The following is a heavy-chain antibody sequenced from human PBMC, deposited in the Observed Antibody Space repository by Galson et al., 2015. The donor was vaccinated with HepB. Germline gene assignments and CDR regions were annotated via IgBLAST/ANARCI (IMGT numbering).Heavy chain of an antibody. J-gene: IGHJ6*02. CDR3: ATDRIAVAMVGMDV. CDR1: GYTLTELS. D-gene: IGHD6-19*01. V-gene: IGHV1-24*01. CDR2: FDPEDGET. Sequence: SVKVSCKVSGYTLTELSMHWVRQAPGKGLEWMGGFDPEDGETIYAQKFQGRVTMTEDTSTDTAYMELSSLRSEDTAVYYCATDRIAVAMVGMDVWGQGTTVTVSS.